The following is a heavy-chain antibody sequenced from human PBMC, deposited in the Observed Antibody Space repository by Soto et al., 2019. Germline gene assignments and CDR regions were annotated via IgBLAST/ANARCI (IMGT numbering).Heavy chain of an antibody. V-gene: IGHV1-8*01. CDR1: GYTFTSYD. Sequence: QVQLVQSGAEVKKPGASVKVSCKASGYTFTSYDINWVRQATGQGLEWMGWMNPNSGNTGYAQKLQGRVTMTRNTSISTAYMELSSLRSEDTAVYYCARERLRFLEWLGYGMDVWGQGTTVTVSS. J-gene: IGHJ6*02. CDR3: ARERLRFLEWLGYGMDV. CDR2: MNPNSGNT. D-gene: IGHD3-3*01.